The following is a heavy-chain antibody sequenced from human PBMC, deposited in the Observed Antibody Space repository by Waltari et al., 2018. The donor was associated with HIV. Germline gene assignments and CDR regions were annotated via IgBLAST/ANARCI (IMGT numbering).Heavy chain of an antibody. V-gene: IGHV3-21*06. J-gene: IGHJ4*02. CDR3: ASLPTEGQPPRVF. Sequence: EVHLVESGGGLVKPGGYLICSCTASGFSFCRFSMAWVGQVPGKGLEWVSAISNRSDCINYADSVKGRFTIYRDNAANSLYLQRNALRNEDTAVYFCASLPTEGQPPRVFWGQGIIVTVSS. CDR2: ISNRSDCI. CDR1: GFSFCRFS. D-gene: IGHD5-18*01.